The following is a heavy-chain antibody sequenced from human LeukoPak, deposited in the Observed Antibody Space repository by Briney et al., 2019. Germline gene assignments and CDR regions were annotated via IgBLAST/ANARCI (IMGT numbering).Heavy chain of an antibody. D-gene: IGHD4-17*01. CDR2: IYPGDSDT. V-gene: IGHV5-51*01. J-gene: IGHJ3*02. CDR1: GYSFTSYW. Sequence: GESLKISCKGSGYSFTSYWIGWVRQMPGKGLEWMGIIYPGDSDTRYSPSFQGQVTISADKSISTAYLQWSSLKASVTAMYYCASPTTVTTIAFDIWGQGTMVTVSS. CDR3: ASPTTVTTIAFDI.